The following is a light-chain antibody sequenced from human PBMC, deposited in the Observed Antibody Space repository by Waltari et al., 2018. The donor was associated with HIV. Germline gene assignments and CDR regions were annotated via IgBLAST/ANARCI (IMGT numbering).Light chain of an antibody. CDR2: RVS. J-gene: IGKJ3*01. CDR1: QSTSRW. V-gene: IGKV1-5*03. Sequence: DIQMTQSPSTLSASVGDRVTITCRASQSTSRWLAWYQQKPGKAPKLLISRVSNLESGVPSRFSGSGSGTEFTLTISSLQPDVFAVYYCQQYNNYLFTFGPGTKVDIK. CDR3: QQYNNYLFT.